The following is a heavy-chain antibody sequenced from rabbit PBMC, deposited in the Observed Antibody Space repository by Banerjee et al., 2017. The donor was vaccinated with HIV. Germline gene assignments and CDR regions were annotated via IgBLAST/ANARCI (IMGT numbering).Heavy chain of an antibody. V-gene: IGHV1S47*01. D-gene: IGHD6-1*01. J-gene: IGHJ6*01. CDR2: LYPIYGAT. Sequence: QEQLVESGGGLVKPGASLTLTCTASGFSFSSYYMSWVRQAPGKGLEWIAFLYPIYGATDYASWVNGRFTVSLDNAQNTVFLQMTSLTAADTATYFCARNVRHYIYSYGASTYAYGMDLWGPGTLVTVS. CDR1: GFSFSSYY. CDR3: ARNVRHYIYSYGASTYAYGMDL.